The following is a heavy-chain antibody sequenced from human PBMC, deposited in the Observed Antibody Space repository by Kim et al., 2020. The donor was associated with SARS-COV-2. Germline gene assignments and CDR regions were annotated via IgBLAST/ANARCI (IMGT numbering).Heavy chain of an antibody. CDR1: GYNFPDYY. D-gene: IGHD6-6*01. CDR2: LNPNSGGT. Sequence: ASVKVSCKPSGYNFPDYYIHWVRQAPGQGLEWMGWLNPNSGGTIYAQNFQGRVAMTRDMSISAAYMELSRLTSDDTALYYCAREEVHYTSSLDYWGRGTLVTVSS. V-gene: IGHV1-2*02. J-gene: IGHJ4*02. CDR3: AREEVHYTSSLDY.